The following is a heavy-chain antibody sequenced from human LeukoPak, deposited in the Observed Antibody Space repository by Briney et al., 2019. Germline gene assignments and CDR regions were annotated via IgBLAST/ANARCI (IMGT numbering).Heavy chain of an antibody. CDR2: ISSSGSTI. Sequence: GGSLRLSCAASGFTFSDYYMSWIRQAPGKGLEWVSYISSSGSTIYYADSVKGRFTISRDNAKNSLYLQMNSLRAEDTAVYYCARLPRFGELLGPLDYWGQGTLVTVSS. CDR3: ARLPRFGELLGPLDY. D-gene: IGHD3-10*01. J-gene: IGHJ4*02. V-gene: IGHV3-11*01. CDR1: GFTFSDYY.